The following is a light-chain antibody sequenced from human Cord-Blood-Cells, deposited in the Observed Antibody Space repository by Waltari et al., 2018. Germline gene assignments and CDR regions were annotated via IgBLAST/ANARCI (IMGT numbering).Light chain of an antibody. Sequence: EIVLPQSSATLSLSPGVSATLSCRASQSVSSYLAWYQQKPGQAPRLLIYDASNRATGIPARFSGSGSGTDFTLTISSLEPEDFAVYYCQQRSNWPITFGQGTRLEIK. CDR2: DAS. V-gene: IGKV3-11*01. CDR3: QQRSNWPIT. CDR1: QSVSSY. J-gene: IGKJ5*01.